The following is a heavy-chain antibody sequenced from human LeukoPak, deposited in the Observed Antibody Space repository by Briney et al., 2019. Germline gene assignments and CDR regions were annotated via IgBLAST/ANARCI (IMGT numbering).Heavy chain of an antibody. Sequence: ASVKVSCTASGYTFTSYYMHWVRQAPGQGLEWMGIINPSGGSTNYAQNFQGRVTMTRDTSTTTVYMELSTLRSEDTAVYYCARGPRGGDGLYYFDYWGQGTLVTVSS. V-gene: IGHV1-46*01. CDR3: ARGPRGGDGLYYFDY. CDR1: GYTFTSYY. CDR2: INPSGGST. D-gene: IGHD2-21*02. J-gene: IGHJ4*02.